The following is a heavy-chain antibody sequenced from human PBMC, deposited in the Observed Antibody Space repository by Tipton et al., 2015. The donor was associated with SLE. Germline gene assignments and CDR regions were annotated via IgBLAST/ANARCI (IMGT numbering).Heavy chain of an antibody. CDR1: GGSISSGDYY. CDR2: IYYSGST. D-gene: IGHD2-2*02. V-gene: IGHV4-30-4*01. CDR3: ARDRGTAYCSSTSCYTGGIRYYYMDV. J-gene: IGHJ6*03. Sequence: TLSLTCTVSGGSISSGDYYWSWIRQPPGKGLEWIGKIYYSGSTYYNPSLKSRVTISVDTSKNQFSLNLSSVTAADTAIYYCARDRGTAYCSSTSCYTGGIRYYYMDVWGKGTTVTVSS.